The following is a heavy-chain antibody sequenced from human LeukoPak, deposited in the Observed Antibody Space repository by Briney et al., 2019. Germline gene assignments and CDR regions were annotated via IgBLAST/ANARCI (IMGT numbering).Heavy chain of an antibody. V-gene: IGHV1-69*08. J-gene: IGHJ6*02. D-gene: IGHD6-19*01. Sequence: SVKVSCKASGGTFSSYTISWVRQAPGQGLEWMGRIIPILGTANYAQKFQGRVTITADKSTSTAYMELSSLRSEDTAVYYCARDPGAGIAVSGRYYGMDVWGQGTTVTVSS. CDR3: ARDPGAGIAVSGRYYGMDV. CDR2: IIPILGTA. CDR1: GGTFSSYT.